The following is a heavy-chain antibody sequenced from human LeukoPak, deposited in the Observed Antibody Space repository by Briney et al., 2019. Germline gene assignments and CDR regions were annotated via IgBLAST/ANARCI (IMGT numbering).Heavy chain of an antibody. CDR2: ISDRGKT. CDR1: GITFSSYD. J-gene: IGHJ3*02. V-gene: IGHV3-23*01. Sequence: GGSLRLSCEATGITFSSYDMTWVRQAPGKGLEWISAISDRGKTDYAESVKGRFTISRDNSKNTLYLQLTSLRDEDTAIYYCAKLPTIFGVADSFDIWGQGTLLTVSS. D-gene: IGHD3-3*01. CDR3: AKLPTIFGVADSFDI.